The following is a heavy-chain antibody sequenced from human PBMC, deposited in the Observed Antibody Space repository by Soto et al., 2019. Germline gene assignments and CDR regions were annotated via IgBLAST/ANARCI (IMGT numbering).Heavy chain of an antibody. CDR3: ARDGGVYTVMGRWFDP. V-gene: IGHV1-69*01. J-gene: IGHJ5*02. CDR2: IIPIFGTA. D-gene: IGHD4-17*01. Sequence: QVQLVQSGAEVKKPGSSVKVSCKASGGTFSSYAISWVRQAPGQGLEWMGGIIPIFGTANYAQKFQGRVTITAEESTSTAYMELSILRSEDTAVYYCARDGGVYTVMGRWFDPWGQGTLVTVSS. CDR1: GGTFSSYA.